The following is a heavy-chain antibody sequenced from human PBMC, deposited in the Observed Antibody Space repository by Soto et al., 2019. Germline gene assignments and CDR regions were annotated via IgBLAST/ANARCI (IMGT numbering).Heavy chain of an antibody. CDR2: INVGDDKT. D-gene: IGHD3-16*02. CDR1: GKSFDNFA. Sequence: QVQLVQSGAEVKKPGASVRLSCKVSGKSFDNFAVHWVRQTPGQRPEWMGRINVGDDKTKYSEKFQGRVIVSYDTSATTAYMELRALSSEDTAVYYCARAKYGYIWGSYHPFDQWAQGAQVTVAS. J-gene: IGHJ4*02. V-gene: IGHV1-3*01. CDR3: ARAKYGYIWGSYHPFDQ.